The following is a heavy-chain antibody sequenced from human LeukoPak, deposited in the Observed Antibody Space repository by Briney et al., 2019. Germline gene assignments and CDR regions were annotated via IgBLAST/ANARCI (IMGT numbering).Heavy chain of an antibody. CDR1: DFTFA. CDR2: INGRGDDS. Sequence: GGSLRLSCVVSDFTFAVSWVRQAPGKGLEWTSTINGRGDDSFHADSVKGRFTISRDTSKNTLYLHMSSLRAADTAMYFCVRMRGPERRHCFDYWSQGALLIVSS. CDR3: VRMRGPERRHCFDY. D-gene: IGHD1-1*01. J-gene: IGHJ4*02. V-gene: IGHV3-23*01.